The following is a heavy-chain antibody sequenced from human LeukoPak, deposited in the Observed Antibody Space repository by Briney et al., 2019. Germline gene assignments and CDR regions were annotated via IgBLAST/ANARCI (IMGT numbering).Heavy chain of an antibody. J-gene: IGHJ4*02. CDR2: IYYSGST. Sequence: SETLSLTCSVSGGFISSSSYSWGWIRQPPGKGLEWIGSIYYSGSTYYNPSLKSRVTISVDTSKNQFSLKLSSVTAADTAVYFCARGFRGPNFDHWGQGTLVTVSS. CDR3: ARGFRGPNFDH. D-gene: IGHD3-10*01. CDR1: GGFISSSSYS. V-gene: IGHV4-39*07.